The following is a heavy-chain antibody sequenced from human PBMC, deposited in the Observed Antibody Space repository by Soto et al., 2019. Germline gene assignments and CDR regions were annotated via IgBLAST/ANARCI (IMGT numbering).Heavy chain of an antibody. V-gene: IGHV1-46*02. D-gene: IGHD1-26*01. CDR2: INLRGGTT. CDR1: GYTFNQYY. CDR3: ARGPEDSDVPRWDY. J-gene: IGHJ4*02. Sequence: QVQLMQSGAEVRKPGASVRLSCETSGYTFNQYYIHWVRQAHGQGLEWMGIINLRGGTTEYAHKFRGRVTVTGDTSTKTAYMELRSLRSEDTAMYFCARGPEDSDVPRWDYWGQGTLVTVSS.